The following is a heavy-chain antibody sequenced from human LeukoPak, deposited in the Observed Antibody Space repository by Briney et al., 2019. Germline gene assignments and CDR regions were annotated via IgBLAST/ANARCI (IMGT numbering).Heavy chain of an antibody. J-gene: IGHJ6*02. CDR1: GFTFSSYG. Sequence: GRSLRLSCAASGFTFSSYGMHWVRQAPGKGLEWVAVIWYDGSNKYYADSVKGRFTISRDNSKNTLYLQMNSLRAEDTAVYYCARDPVDIAAAGTRNGMDVWGQGTTVTVSS. D-gene: IGHD6-13*01. CDR3: ARDPVDIAAAGTRNGMDV. CDR2: IWYDGSNK. V-gene: IGHV3-33*01.